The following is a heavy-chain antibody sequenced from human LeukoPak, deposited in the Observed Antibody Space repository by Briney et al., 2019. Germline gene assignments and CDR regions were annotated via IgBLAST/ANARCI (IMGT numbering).Heavy chain of an antibody. Sequence: ASVKVSCKASGYTFTSYGISWVRQAPGQGLEWMGWISAYNGNTNYAQKLQGRVTMTTDTSTSTAYMELRSLRSDDTAVYYCARGLGNSAYYYYCGMDVWGQGTTVTVSS. V-gene: IGHV1-18*01. D-gene: IGHD1-7*01. J-gene: IGHJ6*02. CDR2: ISAYNGNT. CDR3: ARGLGNSAYYYYCGMDV. CDR1: GYTFTSYG.